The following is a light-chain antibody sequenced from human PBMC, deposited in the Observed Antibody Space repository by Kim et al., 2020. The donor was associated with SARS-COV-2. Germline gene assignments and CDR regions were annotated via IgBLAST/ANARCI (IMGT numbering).Light chain of an antibody. CDR1: QNVTYF. CDR2: DAS. Sequence: PGDRATLSCRASQNVTYFLAWYQHRPGQAPRLLIYDASDRATGIPARFSGSGSGTDFTLTISSLEPEDFAVYYCQQRSNWPLTFGGGTKVDIK. CDR3: QQRSNWPLT. J-gene: IGKJ4*01. V-gene: IGKV3-11*01.